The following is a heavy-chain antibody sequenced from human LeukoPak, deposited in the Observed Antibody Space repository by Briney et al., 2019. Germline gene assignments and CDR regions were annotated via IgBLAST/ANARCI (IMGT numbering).Heavy chain of an antibody. Sequence: TGGSLRLSCAASGFTFSSYWMSWVHQAPGKGLEWVANIKQDGSEEYYVDSVKGRFTISRDNAKNSLYLQMNSLRAEDTAVYYCASSGYDFWSGYPLDYWGQGTLATVSS. D-gene: IGHD3-3*01. CDR2: IKQDGSEE. V-gene: IGHV3-7*01. J-gene: IGHJ4*02. CDR3: ASSGYDFWSGYPLDY. CDR1: GFTFSSYW.